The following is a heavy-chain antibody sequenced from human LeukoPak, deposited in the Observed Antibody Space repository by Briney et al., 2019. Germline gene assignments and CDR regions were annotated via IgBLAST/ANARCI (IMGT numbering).Heavy chain of an antibody. D-gene: IGHD5-12*01. Sequence: GWSLRLSCVASGFTFRTYGMHWVRQAPGKGLEWVAFIRYDGNRNYYADSVKGRFSIYRDNSKNTLFLQMNDLRAEDTAVYYCAKIGVATIGYYYYYYMDVWGKGTTVSVSS. CDR2: IRYDGNRN. CDR1: GFTFRTYG. CDR3: AKIGVATIGYYYYYYMDV. J-gene: IGHJ6*03. V-gene: IGHV3-30*02.